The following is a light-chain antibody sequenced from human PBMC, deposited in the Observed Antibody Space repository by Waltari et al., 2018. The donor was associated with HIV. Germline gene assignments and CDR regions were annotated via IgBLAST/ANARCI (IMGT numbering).Light chain of an antibody. CDR3: LQDGSFPLT. CDR2: AAS. CDR1: QVIGND. V-gene: IGKV1-6*02. Sequence: AFQMTQSPSSLSESVGDRVPITCRASQVIGNDLGWYQQKPGQAPKALIYAASSLQTGIPSRFSGSRSGTDFTLTISSLQTEDSATYYCLQDGSFPLTFGPGTKVDV. J-gene: IGKJ3*01.